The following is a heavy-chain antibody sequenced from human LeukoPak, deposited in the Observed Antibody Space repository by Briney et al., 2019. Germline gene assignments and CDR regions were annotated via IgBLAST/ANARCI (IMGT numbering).Heavy chain of an antibody. CDR3: ARDGLPGSGSYPLDY. Sequence: ASVKVSCKASGYTFTSYAMHWVRQAPGQRLEWMGWINAGNGNTKYSQKFQGRVTITRDTSASTAYMELSSLRSEDTAVYYCARDGLPGSGSYPLDYWGQGTLVTVSS. D-gene: IGHD3-10*01. J-gene: IGHJ4*02. V-gene: IGHV1-3*01. CDR2: INAGNGNT. CDR1: GYTFTSYA.